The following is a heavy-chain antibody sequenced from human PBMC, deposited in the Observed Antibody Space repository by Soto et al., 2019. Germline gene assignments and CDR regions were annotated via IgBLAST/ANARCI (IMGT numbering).Heavy chain of an antibody. J-gene: IGHJ6*02. D-gene: IGHD3-22*01. CDR3: ARVMIVVVPHYRNYYYGMDV. V-gene: IGHV1-69*01. Sequence: QVQLVQSGAEVKKPGSSVKDTCKASGGTFSSYAISWVRQAPGQGLEWMGGIIPIFGTANYAQKFQGRVTITADESTSTAYMELSSLRSEDTAVYYCARVMIVVVPHYRNYYYGMDVWGQGTTVTVSS. CDR1: GGTFSSYA. CDR2: IIPIFGTA.